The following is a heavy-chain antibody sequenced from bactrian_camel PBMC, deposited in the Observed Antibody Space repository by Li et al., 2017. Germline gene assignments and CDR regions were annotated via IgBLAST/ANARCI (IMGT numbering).Heavy chain of an antibody. V-gene: IGHV3S31*01. CDR2: INSGGGTT. D-gene: IGHD1*01. Sequence: LVESGGGLVQPGGSLRLSCDASGFTFSDTAMTRVRQAPGKGLDWISSINSGGGTTYYADSVKGRFTISRDIGKNTLYLHMNSLKTEDTAMYFCARGLGTRGLRGQGTQVTVS. J-gene: IGHJ4*01. CDR3: ARGLGTRGL. CDR1: GFTFSDTA.